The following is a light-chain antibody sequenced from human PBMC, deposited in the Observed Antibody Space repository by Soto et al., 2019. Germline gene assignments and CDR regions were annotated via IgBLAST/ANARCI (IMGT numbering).Light chain of an antibody. V-gene: IGKV3-20*01. CDR3: QQYGRSSLMFT. CDR2: GAS. J-gene: IGKJ2*01. CDR1: HSVTSDF. Sequence: EIVLTQSPGTLSLSPGERATLSFRASHSVTSDFLSWYQQKPGQAPRLLIYGASTRAAGVPDRFSGSVSGTDFTLTITRLEPEDFAVYYCQQYGRSSLMFTFGQGTKLGV.